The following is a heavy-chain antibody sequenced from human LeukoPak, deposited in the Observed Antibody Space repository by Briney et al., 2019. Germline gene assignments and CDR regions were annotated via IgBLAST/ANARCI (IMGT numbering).Heavy chain of an antibody. Sequence: ASVKVSCKASGYTFTSYYMHWVRQTPGQGLEWMGIINPSGGSTSYAQKFQGRVTMTRDTSTSTVYMELSSLRSEDTAVYYCARDYGTEYYFDYWGQGTLVTVSS. J-gene: IGHJ4*02. CDR1: GYTFTSYY. V-gene: IGHV1-46*01. D-gene: IGHD1-26*01. CDR3: ARDYGTEYYFDY. CDR2: INPSGGST.